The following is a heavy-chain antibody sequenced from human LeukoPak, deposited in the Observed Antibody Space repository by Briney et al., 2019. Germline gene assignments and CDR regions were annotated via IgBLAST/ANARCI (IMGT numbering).Heavy chain of an antibody. D-gene: IGHD6-19*01. CDR2: INHRGST. J-gene: IGHJ4*02. Sequence: PSETLSLTCGVYGGSFSDSYWSWIRQPPGKGLEWIGEINHRGSTNYNPSLKSRVTISVDTSKNQFSLKLTSVTAADTAVYYCARGDTIAVDYWGQGTLVTVSS. V-gene: IGHV4-34*01. CDR3: ARGDTIAVDY. CDR1: GGSFSDSY.